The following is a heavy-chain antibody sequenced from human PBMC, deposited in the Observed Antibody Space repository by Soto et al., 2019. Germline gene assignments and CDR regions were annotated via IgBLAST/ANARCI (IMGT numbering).Heavy chain of an antibody. CDR2: INPNSGGT. CDR1: GGTFSSYA. Sequence: ASVKVSCKASGGTFSSYAISWVRQAPGQGLEWMGWINPNSGGTNYAQKFQGRVTMTRDTSISTAYMELSRLRSDDTAVYYCARDLGPSAYYDFWSGSQGPMDVWGQGTTVTVSS. CDR3: ARDLGPSAYYDFWSGSQGPMDV. D-gene: IGHD3-3*01. J-gene: IGHJ6*02. V-gene: IGHV1-2*02.